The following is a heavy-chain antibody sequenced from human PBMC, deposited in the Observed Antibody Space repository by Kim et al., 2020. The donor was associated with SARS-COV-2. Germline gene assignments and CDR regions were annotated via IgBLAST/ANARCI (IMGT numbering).Heavy chain of an antibody. CDR2: INTNTGNP. V-gene: IGHV7-4-1*02. Sequence: ASVKVSCKASGYTLTSYSLNWVRQAPGQGLEWMGWINTNTGNPTYAQDFTGRFVFSLDTSVSTAYLQISSLKAEDTAVYYCARGPWQQLDGYWGQGTLVTVSS. D-gene: IGHD6-13*01. J-gene: IGHJ4*02. CDR1: GYTLTSYS. CDR3: ARGPWQQLDGY.